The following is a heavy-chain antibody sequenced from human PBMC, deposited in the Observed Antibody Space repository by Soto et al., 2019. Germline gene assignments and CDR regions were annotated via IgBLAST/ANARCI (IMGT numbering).Heavy chain of an antibody. J-gene: IGHJ4*02. Sequence: PGGSLRLSCAASGFTFRDYTLHWVRQGPGKGLECVSTISDSVTGNTHYADSVKGRSTISRDDSRNTIYSQMDSLRVEDTAVYYCPTRLTAHFDFRGQGTVVTVS. D-gene: IGHD2-21*02. V-gene: IGHV3-23*01. CDR1: GFTFRDYT. CDR3: PTRLTAHFDF. CDR2: ISDSVTGNT.